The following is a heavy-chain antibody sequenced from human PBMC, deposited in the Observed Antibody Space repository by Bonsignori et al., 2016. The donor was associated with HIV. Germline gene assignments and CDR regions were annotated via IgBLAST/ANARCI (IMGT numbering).Heavy chain of an antibody. J-gene: IGHJ1*01. CDR3: ARGPRSSRRWLQFHQPVEYIQF. CDR2: MNHSGST. CDR1: GGSFSGYY. D-gene: IGHD5-24*01. Sequence: SETLSLTCAVYGGSFSGYYWTWIRQPPGEGLEWIGEMNHSGSTNYNPSLKSRVTISVDTSKNHLSLKLSSVTAADTAVHYCARGPRSSRRWLQFHQPVEYIQFWGQGILVTVSS. V-gene: IGHV4-34*01.